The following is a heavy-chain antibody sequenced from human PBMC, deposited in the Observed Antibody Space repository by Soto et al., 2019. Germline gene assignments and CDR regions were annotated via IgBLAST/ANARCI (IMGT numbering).Heavy chain of an antibody. D-gene: IGHD3-3*01. CDR3: ARVGTYYDFWSGYYTNNYYYGMDV. Sequence: EVQLVESGGGLVQPGGSLRLSCAASGFTFSSYWMSWVRQAPGKGLEWVANIKQDGSEKYYVDSVKGRFTISRDNAKNSLYLQMNSLRDEDTTVYYCARVGTYYDFWSGYYTNNYYYGMDVWGQGTTVTVSS. V-gene: IGHV3-7*05. J-gene: IGHJ6*02. CDR2: IKQDGSEK. CDR1: GFTFSSYW.